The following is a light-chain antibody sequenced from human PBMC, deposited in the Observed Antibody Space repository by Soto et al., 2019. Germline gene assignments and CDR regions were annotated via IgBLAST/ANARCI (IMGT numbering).Light chain of an antibody. CDR3: QQYDSYPLT. CDR1: QNINTW. Sequence: SQMTQSPSTLSASVGDRVTITCRASQNINTWLDWYQHKPGKAPKVLIHKASSLQSGVPSRFSGTGSGTEFTLIINSLQPHDFATYYCQQYDSYPLTFVGATKVEI. CDR2: KAS. J-gene: IGKJ4*01. V-gene: IGKV1-5*03.